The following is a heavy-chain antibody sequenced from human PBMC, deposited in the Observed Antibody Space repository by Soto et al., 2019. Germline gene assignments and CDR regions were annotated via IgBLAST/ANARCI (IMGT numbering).Heavy chain of an antibody. CDR3: AREIDCSSTSCRAYYYYGMDV. CDR1: GFTFSSYG. D-gene: IGHD2-2*01. Sequence: GGSLRLSCAASGFTFSSYGMHWVRQAPGKGLEWVAVIWYDGSNKYYADSVKGRFTIPRDNSKNTLYLQMNSLRAEDTAVYYCAREIDCSSTSCRAYYYYGMDVWGQGTTVTVSS. CDR2: IWYDGSNK. J-gene: IGHJ6*02. V-gene: IGHV3-33*01.